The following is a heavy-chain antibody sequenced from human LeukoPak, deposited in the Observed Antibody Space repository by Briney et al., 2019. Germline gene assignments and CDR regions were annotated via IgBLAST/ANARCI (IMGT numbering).Heavy chain of an antibody. CDR1: GGSISSSSYY. D-gene: IGHD3-22*01. CDR3: ARDASSGIGGYYYGMDV. CDR2: ISYDGSNK. V-gene: IGHV3-30*03. Sequence: LSLTCTVSGGSISSSSYYWDWIRQAPGKGLEWVAVISYDGSNKYYADSVKGRFTISRDNSKNTLYLQMNSLRAEDTAVYYCARDASSGIGGYYYGMDVWGQGTTVTVSS. J-gene: IGHJ6*02.